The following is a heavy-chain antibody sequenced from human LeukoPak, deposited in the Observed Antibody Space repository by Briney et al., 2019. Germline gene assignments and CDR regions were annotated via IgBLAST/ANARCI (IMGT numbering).Heavy chain of an antibody. Sequence: PGGSLRLSCAAPGFTFSSYWMHWVRQAPGKGLVWVSRINSDGSSTSYADSVKGRFTISRDNAKNTLYLQMNSLRAEDTAVYYCARDFAGPYGMDVWGQGTTVTVSS. V-gene: IGHV3-74*01. CDR3: ARDFAGPYGMDV. CDR1: GFTFSSYW. CDR2: INSDGSST. J-gene: IGHJ6*02.